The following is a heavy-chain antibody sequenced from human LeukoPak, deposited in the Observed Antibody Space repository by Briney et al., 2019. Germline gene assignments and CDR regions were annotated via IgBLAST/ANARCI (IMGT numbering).Heavy chain of an antibody. Sequence: GGSLRLSCAASGFTFSSHAMNWVRQAPGKGLEWVSSIIDTGGRAYYADSVKGRFIISRDNSKNPLYLQMNSLGAEDTAIYYCAKETYSLDSSGYSDTAFDHWGQGTLVTVSS. V-gene: IGHV3-23*01. D-gene: IGHD3-22*01. J-gene: IGHJ4*02. CDR3: AKETYSLDSSGYSDTAFDH. CDR1: GFTFSSHA. CDR2: IIDTGGRA.